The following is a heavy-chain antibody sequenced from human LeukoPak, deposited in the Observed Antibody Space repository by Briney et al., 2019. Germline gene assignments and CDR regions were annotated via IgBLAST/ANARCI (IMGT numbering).Heavy chain of an antibody. J-gene: IGHJ4*02. Sequence: SSETLSLTCTVSGGSISSGDYFWSWIRQPPGKGLEWIGYIYYSGSTNYNLSLKSRVTTSVDTSKNQFSLKLSSVTAADTAVYYCAAYDYSNSYYFDYWGQGTLVTVSS. V-gene: IGHV4-61*08. CDR1: GGSISSGDYF. CDR3: AAYDYSNSYYFDY. D-gene: IGHD4-11*01. CDR2: IYYSGST.